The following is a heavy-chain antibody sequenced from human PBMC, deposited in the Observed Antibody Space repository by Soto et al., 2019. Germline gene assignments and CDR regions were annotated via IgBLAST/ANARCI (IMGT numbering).Heavy chain of an antibody. J-gene: IGHJ6*02. CDR3: AADGVAARRYAYYYYGMDV. Sequence: QMQLVQSGPEVKKPGTSVKVSCKASGFTFTSSAVQWVRQARGQRLEWIGWIVVGSGNTNYAQKFQESVTITSDMSTSTAYMELSSLRSEDTAVYYCAADGVAARRYAYYYYGMDVWGQGTTVTVSS. V-gene: IGHV1-58*01. D-gene: IGHD6-6*01. CDR1: GFTFTSSA. CDR2: IVVGSGNT.